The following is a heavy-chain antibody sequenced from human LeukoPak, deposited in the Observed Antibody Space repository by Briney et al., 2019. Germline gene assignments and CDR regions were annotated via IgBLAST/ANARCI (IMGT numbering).Heavy chain of an antibody. J-gene: IGHJ4*02. CDR2: IKQDGSEK. CDR1: GFTFSSYW. V-gene: IGHV3-7*01. D-gene: IGHD3-10*01. Sequence: GGSLRLSCAASGFTFSSYWMSWVRQAPGKGLEWVANIKQDGSEKYYVDSVKGRFTISRDNAKNSLYLQMNSLRAEDTAVHYCARVSGSGSFLQFYFDYWGRGTLVTVSS. CDR3: ARVSGSGSFLQFYFDY.